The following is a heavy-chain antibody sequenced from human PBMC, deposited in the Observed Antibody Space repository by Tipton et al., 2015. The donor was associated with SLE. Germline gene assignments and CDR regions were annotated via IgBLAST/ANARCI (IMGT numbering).Heavy chain of an antibody. D-gene: IGHD6-13*01. Sequence: TLSLTCTVSGYSISSGYYWGWIRQPPGKGLEWIGSIYHSGSTYYNPSLKSRVTISVDTSKNQFSLKLSSVTAADTAVYYCARQSSPKGFDYWGQGTLVTGSS. V-gene: IGHV4-38-2*02. CDR1: GYSISSGYY. CDR2: IYHSGST. J-gene: IGHJ4*02. CDR3: ARQSSPKGFDY.